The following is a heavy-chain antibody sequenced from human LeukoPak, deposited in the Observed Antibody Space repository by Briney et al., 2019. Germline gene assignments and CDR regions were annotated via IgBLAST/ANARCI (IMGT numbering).Heavy chain of an antibody. CDR2: ISGYNGNT. CDR3: ARNHYYDSSGYYNWFDP. CDR1: GYTFTSYA. D-gene: IGHD3-22*01. V-gene: IGHV1-18*01. J-gene: IGHJ5*02. Sequence: GASVKVSCKASGYTFTSYAIIWVRQAPGQGLEWMGWISGYNGNTKSSQSLQDRVIMTTDTSTSTAYMELRSLRSDDTAVYYCARNHYYDSSGYYNWFDPWGQGTLVTVSS.